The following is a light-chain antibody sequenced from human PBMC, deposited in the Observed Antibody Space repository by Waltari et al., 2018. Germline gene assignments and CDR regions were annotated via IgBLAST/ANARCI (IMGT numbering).Light chain of an antibody. Sequence: DIQMTQSPSSLSAFVGDRVTITCRASQGIRNDLAWYQQKPGKAPQRLMFATSTLHDGVPSRFSGSGFATEFTFTIVNLQPEDSATYYCQQHKAYPHTFGQGTNLEI. CDR2: ATS. CDR1: QGIRND. CDR3: QQHKAYPHT. V-gene: IGKV1-17*02. J-gene: IGKJ2*01.